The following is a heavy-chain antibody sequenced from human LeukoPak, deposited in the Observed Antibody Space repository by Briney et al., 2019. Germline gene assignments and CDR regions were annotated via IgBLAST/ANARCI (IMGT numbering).Heavy chain of an antibody. J-gene: IGHJ4*02. CDR3: ARTYYYGSENYSFDY. V-gene: IGHV5-51*01. CDR2: IYPGDSDT. D-gene: IGHD3-10*01. Sequence: GDSLKISCKVTGYMLTSDFICLVPQIPRKQLGQAWIIYPGDSDTRYSPSFQGQVIISADKSITTAYLQWSSLKASDTAMYFCARTYYYGSENYSFDYWGQGTLVTVFS. CDR1: GYMLTSDF.